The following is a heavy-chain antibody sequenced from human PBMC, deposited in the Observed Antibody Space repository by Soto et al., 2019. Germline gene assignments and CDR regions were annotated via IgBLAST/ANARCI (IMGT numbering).Heavy chain of an antibody. D-gene: IGHD6-19*01. Sequence: ASVKLSCKASGYTFTSYGISWVRQAPGQGLEWMGWISAYNGNTNYAQKLQGRVTMTTDTSTSTAYMELRSLRSDDTAVYYCARSWWLEPRASYYFDYWGQGTLVTVSS. CDR2: ISAYNGNT. J-gene: IGHJ4*02. CDR3: ARSWWLEPRASYYFDY. CDR1: GYTFTSYG. V-gene: IGHV1-18*01.